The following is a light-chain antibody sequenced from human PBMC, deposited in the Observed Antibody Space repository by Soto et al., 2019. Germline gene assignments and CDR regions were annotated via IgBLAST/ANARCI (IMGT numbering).Light chain of an antibody. Sequence: QSVLTQPASVSGSPGQSITISCTGTNSDVGGYNYVSWYQQHPGKAPKLLIYDVSSRPSGLSNRFSGSKSGNTASLIISGLQAEDEADYYCASYPHSITYVFGSGTKVTGL. CDR3: ASYPHSITYV. CDR1: NSDVGGYNY. CDR2: DVS. V-gene: IGLV2-14*03. J-gene: IGLJ1*01.